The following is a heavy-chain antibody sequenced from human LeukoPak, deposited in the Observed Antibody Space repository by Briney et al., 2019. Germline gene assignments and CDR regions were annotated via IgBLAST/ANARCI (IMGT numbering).Heavy chain of an antibody. Sequence: SQTLSLTCAISGDSVSSNSAAWNWIRQSPSRGLEWLGRTYYRSKWYNDYAVSVKSRITINPDTSKNQFSLQLNSVTPEDTAVYYCARVGEWLDYYYYGMDVWGQGTTVTVSS. CDR2: TYYRSKWYN. CDR3: ARVGEWLDYYYYGMDV. CDR1: GDSVSSNSAA. D-gene: IGHD3-16*01. J-gene: IGHJ6*02. V-gene: IGHV6-1*01.